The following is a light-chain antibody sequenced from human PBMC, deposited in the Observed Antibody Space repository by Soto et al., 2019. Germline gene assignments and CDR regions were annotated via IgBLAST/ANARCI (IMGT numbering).Light chain of an antibody. CDR3: LQDYNYPWT. CDR2: GAT. V-gene: IGKV1-6*01. CDR1: QGIRNY. Sequence: ATQMTQSPSSLSASVGDRVTISFRASQGIRNYLAWYQQRPGKAPKLLIFGATTLQSGVPSRFSASGSGPDFTLTISSLQPEDFATYYCLQDYNYPWTFGQGTKVDIK. J-gene: IGKJ1*01.